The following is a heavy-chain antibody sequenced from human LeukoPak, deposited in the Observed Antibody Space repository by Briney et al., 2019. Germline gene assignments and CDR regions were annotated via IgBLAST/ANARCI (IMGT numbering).Heavy chain of an antibody. J-gene: IGHJ3*02. D-gene: IGHD2-15*01. CDR2: ISWDGGSA. CDR1: GFTFDDYT. Sequence: GGSLRLSCAASGFTFDDYTMHWVRQAPGKGLEWVSLISWDGGSAYYADSVKGRFTISRDNSKNSLYLQMNSLRTEDTALYYCAKDKWSNAFDIWGQGTMVTVSS. V-gene: IGHV3-43*01. CDR3: AKDKWSNAFDI.